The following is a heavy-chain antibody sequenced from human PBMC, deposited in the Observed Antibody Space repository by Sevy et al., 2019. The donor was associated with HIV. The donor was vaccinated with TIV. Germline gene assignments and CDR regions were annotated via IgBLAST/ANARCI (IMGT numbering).Heavy chain of an antibody. J-gene: IGHJ4*02. D-gene: IGHD1-26*01. CDR2: IKSKIDGATR. Sequence: GGSLILSCEASGFTFNNAWMSWVRQAPGKGLEWVGRIKSKIDGATRDFAAPVKGRFAISRDDSKNTLYLQMNSLKTEDTAVYYCTAGVGTSDFDYWGRGVLVTVSS. CDR3: TAGVGTSDFDY. CDR1: GFTFNNAW. V-gene: IGHV3-15*01.